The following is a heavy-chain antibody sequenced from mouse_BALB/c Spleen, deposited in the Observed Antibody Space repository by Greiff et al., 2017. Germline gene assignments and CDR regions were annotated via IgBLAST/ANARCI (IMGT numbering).Heavy chain of an antibody. J-gene: IGHJ4*01. D-gene: IGHD2-2*01. CDR2: IWTGGGT. CDR1: GFSLTSYD. V-gene: IGHV2-9-2*01. CDR3: VRDNYGYGSYYAMDY. Sequence: VQLVESGPGLVAPSQSLSITCTVSGFSLTSYDISWIRQPPGKGLEWLGVIWTGGGTNYNSAFMYRLSISKDNSKSQVFLKMNSLQTDDTAIYYGVRDNYGYGSYYAMDYWGQGTSVTVSS.